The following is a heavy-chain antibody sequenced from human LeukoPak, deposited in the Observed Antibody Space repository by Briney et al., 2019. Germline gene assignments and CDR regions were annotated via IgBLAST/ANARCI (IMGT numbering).Heavy chain of an antibody. CDR3: ARHIVVVPAPYIDYYYYMDV. D-gene: IGHD2-2*01. V-gene: IGHV5-51*01. CDR1: GYSFTSYW. Sequence: GESLKISCKGSGYSFTSYWIGWVRQMPGKGLEWMGIIYPGDSDTRYSPSFQGQVTISADKSISTAYLQWSSLKASDTAMYYCARHIVVVPAPYIDYYYYMDVWGKGTTVTVSS. CDR2: IYPGDSDT. J-gene: IGHJ6*03.